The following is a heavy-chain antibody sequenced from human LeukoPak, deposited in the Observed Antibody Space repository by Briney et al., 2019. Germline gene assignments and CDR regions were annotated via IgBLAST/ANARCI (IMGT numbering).Heavy chain of an antibody. CDR2: ISYDGSNK. Sequence: GGSLRLSCAASGFTFSSYAMHWVRQAPGKGLEWVAVISYDGSNKYYADSVKGRFTISRDNSKNTLYLQMNSLRAEDTAAYYCARDLSSSWAIDYWGQGTLVTVSS. D-gene: IGHD6-13*01. CDR1: GFTFSSYA. V-gene: IGHV3-30-3*01. J-gene: IGHJ4*02. CDR3: ARDLSSSWAIDY.